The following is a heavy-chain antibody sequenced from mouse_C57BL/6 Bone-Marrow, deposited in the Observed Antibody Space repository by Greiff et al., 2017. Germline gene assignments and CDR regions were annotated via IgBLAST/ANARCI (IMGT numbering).Heavy chain of an antibody. J-gene: IGHJ2*01. CDR3: TTWRGDYFDY. Sequence: EVQLQQSGAELVRPGASVKFSCTASGYDIKDDWMHWVKQRPEQGLEWIGWIYPENGDTKYDSKFQGKATITADTSSNTAYLQLSSLTSEDTAVYECTTWRGDYFDYWGQGTTLTVSS. CDR1: GYDIKDDW. V-gene: IGHV14-4*01. CDR2: IYPENGDT.